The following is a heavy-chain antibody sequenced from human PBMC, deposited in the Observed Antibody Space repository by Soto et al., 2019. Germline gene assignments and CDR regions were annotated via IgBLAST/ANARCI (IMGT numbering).Heavy chain of an antibody. J-gene: IGHJ4*02. Sequence: QVQLVQSGAEVKKPGASVKVSCKASGYTFTSYGISWVRQAPGKGLEWMGWISGYNGNTKQAQQLQGRVTMTTDTPTSTAYMGLRSLRSYATAVYYCARDLGGPIVAYWGQGTLVTVSS. CDR2: ISGYNGNT. V-gene: IGHV1-18*01. D-gene: IGHD1-26*01. CDR3: ARDLGGPIVAY. CDR1: GYTFTSYG.